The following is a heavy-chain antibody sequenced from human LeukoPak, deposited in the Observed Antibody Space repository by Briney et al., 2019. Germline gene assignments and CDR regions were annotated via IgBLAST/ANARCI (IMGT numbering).Heavy chain of an antibody. CDR2: IKQDGSEK. D-gene: IGHD3-22*01. J-gene: IGHJ4*02. V-gene: IGHV3-7*03. Sequence: GRSLRLSCTASGFTFTTYGLHWVRQAPGKELEWVANIKQDGSEKYYVDSVKGRFTISRDNAKNSLYLQMNSLRAEDTAVYFCARDLAPSYYYDSSGYLVWGQGTLATVSS. CDR1: GFTFTTYG. CDR3: ARDLAPSYYYDSSGYLV.